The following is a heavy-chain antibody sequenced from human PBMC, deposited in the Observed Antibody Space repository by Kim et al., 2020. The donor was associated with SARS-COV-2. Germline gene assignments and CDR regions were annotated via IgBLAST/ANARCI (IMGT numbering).Heavy chain of an antibody. CDR2: IYPGDSDT. CDR3: ARHTRATPFDY. D-gene: IGHD5-12*01. Sequence: GESLKISCKGSGYSLNTYWIGWVRQMPGKGLEWMGIIYPGDSDTRYSPSFQGQVTISADKSISTAYLQWSSLKASDTAIYYCARHTRATPFDYWGHGTLVTVSS. J-gene: IGHJ4*01. V-gene: IGHV5-51*01. CDR1: GYSLNTYW.